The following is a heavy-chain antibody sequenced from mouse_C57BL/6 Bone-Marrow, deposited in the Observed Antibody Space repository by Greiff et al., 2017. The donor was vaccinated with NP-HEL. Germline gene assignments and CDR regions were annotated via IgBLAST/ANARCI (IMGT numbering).Heavy chain of an antibody. Sequence: QVQLQQSGPELVKPGASVKISCKASGYAFSSSWMNWVKQRPGKGLEWIGRIYPGAGDTNYNGKFNGKATLTADNSSSTAYMQLSSLTSEDSAVYFCAGGIYYCRTTYWYFDVWGTGTTVTVSS. CDR3: AGGIYYCRTTYWYFDV. D-gene: IGHD1-1*01. V-gene: IGHV1-82*01. CDR2: IYPGAGDT. J-gene: IGHJ1*03. CDR1: GYAFSSSW.